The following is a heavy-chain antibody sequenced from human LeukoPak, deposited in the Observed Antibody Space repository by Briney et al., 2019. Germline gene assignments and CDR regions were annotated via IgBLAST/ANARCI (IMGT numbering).Heavy chain of an antibody. Sequence: KPSETLSLTCTVSGYSVSSPFYWGWIRQPPGKGLESIGNIYHSGATYYNSSLKSRVTLSLDTSKNQFSLKLSSVTAADTAVYYCVRADAYNRVLDYWGQGTLVTVSS. CDR2: IYHSGAT. J-gene: IGHJ4*02. V-gene: IGHV4-38-2*02. CDR1: GYSVSSPFY. D-gene: IGHD5-24*01. CDR3: VRADAYNRVLDY.